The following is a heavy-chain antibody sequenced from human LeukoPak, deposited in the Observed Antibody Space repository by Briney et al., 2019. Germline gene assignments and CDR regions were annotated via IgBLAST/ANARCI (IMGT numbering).Heavy chain of an antibody. J-gene: IGHJ4*02. CDR3: ARSYLWFGELFSVDDY. CDR1: GFTFSSYW. V-gene: IGHV3-7*01. D-gene: IGHD3-10*01. Sequence: GGSLRLSCAASGFTFSSYWMSWVRQAPGKGLEWVANIKKDGSEKYYVDSVKGRFTISRDNAKNSLYLQMNSLRAEDTAVYYCARSYLWFGELFSVDDYWGQGTLVTVSS. CDR2: IKKDGSEK.